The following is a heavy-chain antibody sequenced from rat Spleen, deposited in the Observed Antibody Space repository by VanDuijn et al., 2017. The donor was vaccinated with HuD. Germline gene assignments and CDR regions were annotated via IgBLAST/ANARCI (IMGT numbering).Heavy chain of an antibody. V-gene: IGHV5-58*01. CDR3: ARRGGI. CDR1: GFTFSSYW. CDR2: ISYDGSST. D-gene: IGHD1-11*01. Sequence: EVQLVESGGGLVQPGKSLKLSCVASGFTFSSYWIYWIRQAPGEGLEWVSSISYDGSSTYYPDSVKGRFTISRDNAKSTLYLQMDSLRSEDTATYYCARRGGIWGQGVMVTVSS. J-gene: IGHJ2*01.